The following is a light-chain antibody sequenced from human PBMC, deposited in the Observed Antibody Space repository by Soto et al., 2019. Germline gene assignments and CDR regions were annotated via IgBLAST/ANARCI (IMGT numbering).Light chain of an antibody. J-gene: IGKJ1*01. V-gene: IGKV3-20*01. CDR3: QQYGSSPWT. Sequence: EIVLTQSPGTLSLSPGERATLSCRASQSVSSNYLAWYQQKPGQAPRLLIYGASRRPTGIPDRFSGSASGTDFTVTISRLEPEDFAVYYWQQYGSSPWTFGQGTKVEFK. CDR1: QSVSSNY. CDR2: GAS.